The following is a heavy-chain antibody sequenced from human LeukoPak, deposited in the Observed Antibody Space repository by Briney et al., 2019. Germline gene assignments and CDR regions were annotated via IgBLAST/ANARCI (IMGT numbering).Heavy chain of an antibody. D-gene: IGHD3-16*01. CDR2: IYHSGST. Sequence: PSETLSLTCTVSGYSISSGYYWGWIRQPPGKGLEWIGSIYHSGSTYYNPSVKSRVTISVDTSKNQFSLNLNSVTAADTAVYYCASLISVSNLYYFDYWGQGTLVTVSS. V-gene: IGHV4-38-2*02. J-gene: IGHJ4*02. CDR1: GYSISSGYY. CDR3: ASLISVSNLYYFDY.